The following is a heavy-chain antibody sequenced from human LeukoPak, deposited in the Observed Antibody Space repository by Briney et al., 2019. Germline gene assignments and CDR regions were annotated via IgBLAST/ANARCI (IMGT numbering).Heavy chain of an antibody. CDR2: ISSDGSST. D-gene: IGHD6-13*01. Sequence: PGGSLRLSCAASGFTFSSYWMHWVRQAPGKGLVWVSRISSDGSSTTYADSVKGRFTISRDNAKNTLYLQMNGLRAEDTAVYYCGRGGKVEQLVLARWGQGSLVTVSS. CDR3: GRGGKVEQLVLAR. CDR1: GFTFSSYW. J-gene: IGHJ4*02. V-gene: IGHV3-74*01.